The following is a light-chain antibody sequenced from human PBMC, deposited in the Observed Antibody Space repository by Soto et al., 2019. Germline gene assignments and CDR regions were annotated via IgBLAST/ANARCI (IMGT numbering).Light chain of an antibody. CDR2: DVS. CDR3: CSYAGSSTWV. CDR1: SSDVGSYNL. J-gene: IGLJ3*02. Sequence: QSVLTQPASVSGSPGQSITISCTGTSSDVGSYNLVSWYQQHPGKVPNLMIYDVSQRPSGVSNRFSGSKSGNTASLTISGLQAEDEADYYCCSYAGSSTWVFGGGTKLTVL. V-gene: IGLV2-23*02.